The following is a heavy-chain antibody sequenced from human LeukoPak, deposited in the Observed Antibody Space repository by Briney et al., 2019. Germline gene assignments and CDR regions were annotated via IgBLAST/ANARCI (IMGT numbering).Heavy chain of an antibody. Sequence: ASVKVSCKASGGTFSSYAISWVRQAPGQRLEWMGWINAGNGNTKYSQNFQDRVTFTRDTSASTAYMELSSLRSEDTAVYYCARPIGYSSGGFDLWGRGTLVTVSS. J-gene: IGHJ2*01. CDR3: ARPIGYSSGGFDL. CDR1: GGTFSSYA. D-gene: IGHD6-19*01. V-gene: IGHV1-3*01. CDR2: INAGNGNT.